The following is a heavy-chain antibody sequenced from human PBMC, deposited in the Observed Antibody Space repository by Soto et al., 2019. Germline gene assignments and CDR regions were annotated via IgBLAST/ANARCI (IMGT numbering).Heavy chain of an antibody. V-gene: IGHV3-9*01. Sequence: GGSLRLSCAASGFTFDDYAMHWVRQAPGKGLEWVSGISWNSGSIGYADSVKGRFTISRDNAKNSLYLQMNSLRAEDTALYYCAKDTMVRGVRNFDYWGQGTLVTVSS. J-gene: IGHJ4*02. CDR1: GFTFDDYA. D-gene: IGHD3-10*01. CDR2: ISWNSGSI. CDR3: AKDTMVRGVRNFDY.